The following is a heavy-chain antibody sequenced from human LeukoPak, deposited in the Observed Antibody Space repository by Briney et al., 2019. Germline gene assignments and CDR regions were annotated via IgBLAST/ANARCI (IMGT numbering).Heavy chain of an antibody. D-gene: IGHD3-10*01. V-gene: IGHV3-30*03. CDR1: GFTFSSYG. CDR3: ARPPHGRFGEYHFDY. J-gene: IGHJ4*02. Sequence: PGGSLRLSCAASGFTFSSYGMHWVRQAPGKGLEWVAVISYDGSNKYYADSVKGRFTISRDNSKNTLYLQMNSLRAEDTAVYYCARPPHGRFGEYHFDYWGQGTLVTVSS. CDR2: ISYDGSNK.